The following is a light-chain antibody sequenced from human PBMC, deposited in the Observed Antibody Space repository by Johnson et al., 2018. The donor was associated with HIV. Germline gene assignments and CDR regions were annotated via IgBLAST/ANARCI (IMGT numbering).Light chain of an antibody. CDR3: GTWDSSLSAHDV. J-gene: IGLJ1*01. CDR1: SSNIGNNY. V-gene: IGLV1-51*02. CDR2: ENN. Sequence: QSVLTQSPSVSAAPGQKVTISCSGSSSNIGNNYVSWYQHLPGTAPKLLICENNKRPSGIPDRFSGSKSGTSATLGITGLQTGDEADYYCGTWDSSLSAHDVFGTGTTITVL.